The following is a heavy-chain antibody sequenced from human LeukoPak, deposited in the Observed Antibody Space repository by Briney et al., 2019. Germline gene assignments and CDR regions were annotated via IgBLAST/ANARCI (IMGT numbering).Heavy chain of an antibody. CDR1: GGSISSYY. V-gene: IGHV4-59*08. CDR2: IYYSGST. J-gene: IGHJ5*02. CDR3: ARQKYYYDSSGYLEHWFDP. Sequence: PSETLSLTCTVSGGSISSYYWSWIRQPPVKGLEWIGYIYYSGSTNYNPSLKSRVTISVDTSKNQFSLKLSSVTAADTAVYYCARQKYYYDSSGYLEHWFDPWGQGTLVTVSS. D-gene: IGHD3-22*01.